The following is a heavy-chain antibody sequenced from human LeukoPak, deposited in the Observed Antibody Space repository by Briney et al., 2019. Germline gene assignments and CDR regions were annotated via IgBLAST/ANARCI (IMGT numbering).Heavy chain of an antibody. CDR3: AKDYLRLTETNFDY. Sequence: GGSLRLSCAASGLSFSSFAMSWVRQGPARGLEWVSSIRGNGETFYADSVKGRFTLSSDSSRNTVYFQLNNLRVEDTAIYYCAKDYLRLTETNFDYWGQGTLVTVSS. CDR2: IRGNGET. J-gene: IGHJ4*02. D-gene: IGHD1-20*01. CDR1: GLSFSSFA. V-gene: IGHV3-23*01.